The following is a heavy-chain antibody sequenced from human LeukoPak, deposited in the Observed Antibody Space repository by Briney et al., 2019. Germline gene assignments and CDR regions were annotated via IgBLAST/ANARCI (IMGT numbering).Heavy chain of an antibody. J-gene: IGHJ4*02. CDR3: ARALRVGAIFDY. V-gene: IGHV1-46*01. CDR1: GYTFTSYY. D-gene: IGHD1-26*01. CDR2: INPSGGST. Sequence: ASVKVSCKAPGYTFTSYYMHWVRQAPGQGLEWMGIINPSGGSTSYAQKFQGRVTMTRDTSTSTVYMELSSLRSEDTAVYYCARALRVGAIFDYWGQGTLVTVSS.